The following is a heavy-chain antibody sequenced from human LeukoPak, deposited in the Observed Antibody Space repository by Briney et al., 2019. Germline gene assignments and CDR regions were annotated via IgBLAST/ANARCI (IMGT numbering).Heavy chain of an antibody. CDR2: ISSSSSYI. CDR1: GFTFSSYG. D-gene: IGHD3-3*01. J-gene: IGHJ6*03. V-gene: IGHV3-21*01. CDR3: ARDYPYQAVWSGYSHLPGYMDV. Sequence: PGGSLRLSCAASGFTFSSYGMHWVRQAPGKGLEWVSSISSSSSYIYYADSVKGRFTISRDNAKNSLYLQMNSLRAEDTAVYYCARDYPYQAVWSGYSHLPGYMDVRGKGTTVTVSS.